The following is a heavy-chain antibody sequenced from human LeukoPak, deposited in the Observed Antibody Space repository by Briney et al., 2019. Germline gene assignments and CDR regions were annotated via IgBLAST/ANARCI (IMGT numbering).Heavy chain of an antibody. V-gene: IGHV4-34*01. CDR1: GGPFSGYY. J-gene: IGHJ6*02. Sequence: NPSETLSLTCAVYGGPFSGYYWSWIRQPPGKGLEWIGEINHSGSTNYNPSLKSRVTISVDTSKNQFSLKLSSVTAADTAVYYCATLYCSGGSCPADYYYYGMDVWGQGTTVTVSS. CDR3: ATLYCSGGSCPADYYYYGMDV. CDR2: INHSGST. D-gene: IGHD2-15*01.